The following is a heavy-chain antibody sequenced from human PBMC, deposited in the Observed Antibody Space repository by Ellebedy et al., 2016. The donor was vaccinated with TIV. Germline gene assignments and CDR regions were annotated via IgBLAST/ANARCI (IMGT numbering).Heavy chain of an antibody. V-gene: IGHV4-34*01. Sequence: MPSETLSLTFAVYGGTFSGYYWSWIRQPPGKGLEWIGEINHRGSTNYNPSLKSRVTISVDTSKNQFSLKLSSVTAADTAVYYCARGLRGSGRRGMDVWGQGTTVTVSS. D-gene: IGHD3-10*01. CDR3: ARGLRGSGRRGMDV. J-gene: IGHJ6*02. CDR1: GGTFSGYY. CDR2: INHRGST.